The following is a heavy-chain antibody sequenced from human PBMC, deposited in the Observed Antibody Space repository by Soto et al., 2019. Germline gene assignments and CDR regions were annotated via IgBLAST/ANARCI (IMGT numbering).Heavy chain of an antibody. J-gene: IGHJ5*02. CDR3: ARFLWFGELSLQNWFDP. CDR2: IYYSGST. CDR1: GGSISSGGYY. V-gene: IGHV4-31*03. Sequence: QVQLQESGPGLVKPSQTLSLTCTVSGGSISSGGYYWSWIRQHPGKGLEWIGYIYYSGSTYYNPSLKSRVTISVDTSKNQFSLKLSSVTAADTAVYYCARFLWFGELSLQNWFDPWGQGTLVTVSS. D-gene: IGHD3-10*01.